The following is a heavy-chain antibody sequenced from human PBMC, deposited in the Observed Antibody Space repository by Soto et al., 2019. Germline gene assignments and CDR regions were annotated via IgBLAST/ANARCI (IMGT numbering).Heavy chain of an antibody. J-gene: IGHJ4*02. Sequence: EVQLLESGGGLVQPGGSLRLSCAASGFTFSRYAMTWVRQARGKGLEWVSAISGSGGTIYYAESVKGRFSISIDTFKNTLSLQMNSLRAEDTAVYYCSVRGANSWSRIDYWGQGTLVTVSS. V-gene: IGHV3-23*01. CDR1: GFTFSRYA. D-gene: IGHD6-13*01. CDR2: ISGSGGTI. CDR3: SVRGANSWSRIDY.